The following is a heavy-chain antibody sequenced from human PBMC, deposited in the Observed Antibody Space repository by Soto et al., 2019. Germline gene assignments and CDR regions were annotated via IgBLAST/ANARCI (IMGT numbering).Heavy chain of an antibody. CDR3: AKDSDDYGDLSLDY. CDR1: GFSFSSHG. V-gene: IGHV3-30*18. D-gene: IGHD4-17*01. CDR2: ISFDGSNK. J-gene: IGHJ4*02. Sequence: QVQLVESGGGVVQPGRSLRLSCEVTGFSFSSHGMHWVRQAPDKGLEWVAVISFDGSNKFYGPSVKGRFSISRDNSKNTVYLQMTSVRPEDTALYYCAKDSDDYGDLSLDYWGQGTLVTVSS.